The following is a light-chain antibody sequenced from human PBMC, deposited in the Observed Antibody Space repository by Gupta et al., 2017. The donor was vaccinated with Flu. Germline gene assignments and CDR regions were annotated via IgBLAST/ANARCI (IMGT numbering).Light chain of an antibody. V-gene: IGKV1-9*01. CDR2: AAS. CDR1: QGISNY. J-gene: IGKJ3*01. Sequence: DIQLTQSPSFLSASVGDRVTITCRASQGISNYLAWYQEKPGKAPKLLIYAASTLQSGVPSRFSGSGSGAEFTLTISSLEPEDFATYSCQQLNGYPFTFGPGTKVEIK. CDR3: QQLNGYPFT.